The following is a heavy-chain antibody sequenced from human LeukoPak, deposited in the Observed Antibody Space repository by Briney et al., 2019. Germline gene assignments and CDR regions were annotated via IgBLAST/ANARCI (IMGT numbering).Heavy chain of an antibody. V-gene: IGHV1-2*02. CDR2: INPNSGGT. J-gene: IGHJ6*03. D-gene: IGHD2-2*01. CDR1: GYTFTDYY. CDR3: ARGCQYQLLIFLYYYMDV. Sequence: GASVKVSCKTSGYTFTDYYIHWVRQAPGQGLEWMGWINPNSGGTNYAQKFQGRVTMTRDTSISTAYMELSRLRSDDTAVCYCARGCQYQLLIFLYYYMDVWGKGTTVTISS.